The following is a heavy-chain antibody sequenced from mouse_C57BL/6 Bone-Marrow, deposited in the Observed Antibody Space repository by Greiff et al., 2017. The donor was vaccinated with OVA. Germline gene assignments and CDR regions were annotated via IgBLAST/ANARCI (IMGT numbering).Heavy chain of an antibody. D-gene: IGHD1-1*01. J-gene: IGHJ2*01. V-gene: IGHV1-64*01. CDR1: GYTFTSYW. CDR3: ARGDYYGSLFDC. CDR2: IHPNSGST. Sequence: VQLQQPGAELVKPGASVKLSCKASGYTFTSYWMHWVKQRPGQGLEWIGMIHPNSGSTNYTEKFKSKATLTVDKSSSTAYMQLSSLTSADSAVYYCARGDYYGSLFDCWGRGTALTVTS.